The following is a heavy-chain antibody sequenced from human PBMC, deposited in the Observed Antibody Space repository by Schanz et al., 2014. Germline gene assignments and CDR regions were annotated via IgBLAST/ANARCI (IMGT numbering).Heavy chain of an antibody. CDR2: ISSDVNST. Sequence: VHLLESGGGLVQPGGSLRLSCAASAFIFRSYSMHWVRQAPGKGLEYVSAISSDVNSTYYADSVKNRFTISRDNSKNTLFLQMSSLRAEDTAVYYCARDGDFDYWGQGTLVTVSS. J-gene: IGHJ4*02. CDR1: AFIFRSYS. V-gene: IGHV3-64*04. CDR3: ARDGDFDY.